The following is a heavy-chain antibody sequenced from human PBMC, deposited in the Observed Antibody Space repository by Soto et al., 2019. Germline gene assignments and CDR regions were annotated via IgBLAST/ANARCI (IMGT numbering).Heavy chain of an antibody. J-gene: IGHJ6*02. D-gene: IGHD6-13*01. CDR3: AKPIVAAGYYGMDV. Sequence: PGGSLRLSCAAPGFTFRNYDMHWVRQAPGKGLEWMGVISFDGIKKYYADSVKGRFTISRDSSKNKLYLQMNSLRPEDTAVYYCAKPIVAAGYYGMDVWGQGTTVTVSS. V-gene: IGHV3-30*18. CDR2: ISFDGIKK. CDR1: GFTFRNYD.